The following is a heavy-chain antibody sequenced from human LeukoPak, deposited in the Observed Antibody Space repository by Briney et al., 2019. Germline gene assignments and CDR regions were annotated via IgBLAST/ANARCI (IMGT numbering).Heavy chain of an antibody. CDR2: ISYDGSNK. CDR1: GFTFSSYS. Sequence: PGGSLRLSCAASGFTFSSYSMNWVRQAPGKGLEWVAVISYDGSNKYYADSVKGRFTISRDNSKNTLYLQMNSLRAEDTAVYYCARDPLVHDYSNHIYYYYFMDVWGTGTTVTVSS. V-gene: IGHV3-30*03. J-gene: IGHJ6*03. D-gene: IGHD4-11*01. CDR3: ARDPLVHDYSNHIYYYYFMDV.